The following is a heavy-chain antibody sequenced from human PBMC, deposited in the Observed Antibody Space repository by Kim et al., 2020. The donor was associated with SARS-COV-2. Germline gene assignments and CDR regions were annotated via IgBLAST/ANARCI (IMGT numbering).Heavy chain of an antibody. CDR3: ARLYYVDDDGAFDI. D-gene: IGHD3-10*02. CDR2: IYYSGST. Sequence: LETLSLTCTVSGGSISSSSYYWGWIRQPPGKGLEWIGSIYYSGSTYYNPSLKSRVTISVDTSKNQFSLKLSSVTAADTAVYYCARLYYVDDDGAFDIWGQGTMVTVSS. CDR1: GGSISSSSYY. J-gene: IGHJ3*02. V-gene: IGHV4-39*01.